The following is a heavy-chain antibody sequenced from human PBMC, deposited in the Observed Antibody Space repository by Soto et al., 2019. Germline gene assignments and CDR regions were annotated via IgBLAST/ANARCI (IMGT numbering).Heavy chain of an antibody. J-gene: IGHJ6*02. D-gene: IGHD3-10*01. CDR1: GGPMNNYY. V-gene: IGHV4-59*08. CDR3: ARQGFGELHGLVDV. CDR2: MGYNGFT. Sequence: QVQLQESGPGLVKPSETLSLTCTISGGPMNNYYCSWFRQPRGQGLEWIGYMGYNGFTRYNPSLRRRVALSLDTAKNQFSLTLSSVTAADTALYYCARQGFGELHGLVDVWGQGITVTVSS.